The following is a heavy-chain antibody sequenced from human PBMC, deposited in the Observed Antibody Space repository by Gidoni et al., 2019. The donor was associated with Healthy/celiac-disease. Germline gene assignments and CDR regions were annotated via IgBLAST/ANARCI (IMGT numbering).Heavy chain of an antibody. D-gene: IGHD1-1*01. V-gene: IGHV3-21*01. Sequence: EVQLVESGGGLVKPGGSLRLSCAASGFTFRSYSMNWVRQAPGKGLEWVSSISSSSSYIYYADSVKGRFTISRDNAKNSLYLQMNSLRAEDTAVYYCARDTSTGFTGDFDYWGQGTLVTVSS. CDR3: ARDTSTGFTGDFDY. CDR2: ISSSSSYI. CDR1: GFTFRSYS. J-gene: IGHJ4*02.